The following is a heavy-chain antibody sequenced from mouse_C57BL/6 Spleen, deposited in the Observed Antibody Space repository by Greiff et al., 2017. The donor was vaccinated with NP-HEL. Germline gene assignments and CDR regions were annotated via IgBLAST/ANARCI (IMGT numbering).Heavy chain of an antibody. CDR2: IYPGDGDT. J-gene: IGHJ2*01. CDR1: GYAFSSYW. D-gene: IGHD2-1*01. Sequence: QVQLQQSGAELVKPGASVKISCKASGYAFSSYWMNWVKQRPGKGLEWIGQIYPGDGDTNYNGKFKGKATLTADKSSSTAYMQLSSLTSEDSAVYFCAVIYYGNYNYFDYWGQGTTLTVSS. V-gene: IGHV1-80*01. CDR3: AVIYYGNYNYFDY.